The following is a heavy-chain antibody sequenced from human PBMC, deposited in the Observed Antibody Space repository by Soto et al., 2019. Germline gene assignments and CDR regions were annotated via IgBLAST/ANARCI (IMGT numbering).Heavy chain of an antibody. Sequence: TSETLSLTSTVPGVSITRTHYSRGCSSQPTAKRLEWIGTMYYSGNTYYNPSLKSRVTISVDTSKNQFSLKLSSVTAADTALYYCARLHGYCINSSCYGHYAMDVWGQGTTVT. CDR3: ARLHGYCINSSCYGHYAMDV. J-gene: IGHJ6*02. CDR2: MYYSGNT. D-gene: IGHD2-2*01. CDR1: GVSITRTHYS. V-gene: IGHV4-39*01.